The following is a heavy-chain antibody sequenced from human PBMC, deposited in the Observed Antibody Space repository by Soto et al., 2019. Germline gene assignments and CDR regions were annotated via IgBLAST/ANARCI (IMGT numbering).Heavy chain of an antibody. V-gene: IGHV1-69*04. CDR1: GGTFSSYT. CDR2: IIPILGIA. Sequence: SVKVSCKASGGTFSSYTISWVRQAPGQGLEWMGRIIPILGIANYAQKFQGRVTITADKSTSTAYMELSSLRSEDTAVYYCARDRRGDYGQYYYYYMDVWGQGTTVTVSS. D-gene: IGHD4-17*01. CDR3: ARDRRGDYGQYYYYYMDV. J-gene: IGHJ6*03.